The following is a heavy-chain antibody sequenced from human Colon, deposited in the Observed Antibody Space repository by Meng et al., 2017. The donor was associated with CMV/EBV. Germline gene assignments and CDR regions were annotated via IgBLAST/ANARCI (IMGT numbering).Heavy chain of an antibody. CDR3: ASDPGRTAGNWFDP. V-gene: IGHV3-74*01. D-gene: IGHD3-10*01. J-gene: IGHJ5*02. CDR1: GFTFSNFW. Sequence: GEALKISCEASGFTFSNFWMHWVRQVPGKGLEWVSRINDGRSITNYADAVRGRFNISRDNAENKLYLEINSLRTEDTAMYYCASDPGRTAGNWFDPWGQGTLVTVSS. CDR2: INDGRSIT.